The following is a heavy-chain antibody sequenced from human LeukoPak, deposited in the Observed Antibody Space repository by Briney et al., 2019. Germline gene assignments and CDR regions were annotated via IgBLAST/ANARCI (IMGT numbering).Heavy chain of an antibody. CDR3: ARGGTMIVVVYFDY. V-gene: IGHV3-21*01. D-gene: IGHD3-22*01. Sequence: GGSLRLSCAASGFTFSSYSMNWVRQAPGKGLEWVSSISSSSSYIYYADSVKGRFTISRDNAKNSLYLQINSLRAEDTAVYYCARGGTMIVVVYFDYWGQGTLVTVSS. CDR1: GFTFSSYS. J-gene: IGHJ4*02. CDR2: ISSSSSYI.